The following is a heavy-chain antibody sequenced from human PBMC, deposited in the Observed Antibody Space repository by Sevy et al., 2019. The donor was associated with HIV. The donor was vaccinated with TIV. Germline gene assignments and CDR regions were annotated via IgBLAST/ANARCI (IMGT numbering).Heavy chain of an antibody. Sequence: GGSLRLSCVGSGFNFNKHFMVWVRQAPGRGLQWVSSISSRRGYILYSDSVRGRFTISRDNAKNSLFLEMNNLGVEDTAVYYCTREASAAGTSFGLDVWGQGTTVTVSS. CDR2: ISSRRGYI. CDR1: GFNFNKHF. D-gene: IGHD6-13*01. CDR3: TREASAAGTSFGLDV. V-gene: IGHV3-21*01. J-gene: IGHJ6*02.